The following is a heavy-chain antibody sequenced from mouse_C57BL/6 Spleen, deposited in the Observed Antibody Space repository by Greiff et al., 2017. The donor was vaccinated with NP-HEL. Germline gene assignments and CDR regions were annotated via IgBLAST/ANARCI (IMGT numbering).Heavy chain of an antibody. J-gene: IGHJ4*01. D-gene: IGHD1-1*01. CDR3: SRNSGKIDAMDY. CDR1: GYSLTSYG. CDR2: IWSGGCT. Sequence: QVQLQQSGPGLVQPSQSLSITCTVSGYSLTSYGVHWVRQSPGKGLEWLGVIWSGGCTDYNAAFISRLGISKAKSTSQVVFKMNSLLADDAAIYYCSRNSGKIDAMDYWGQGTTVTVSS. V-gene: IGHV2-2*01.